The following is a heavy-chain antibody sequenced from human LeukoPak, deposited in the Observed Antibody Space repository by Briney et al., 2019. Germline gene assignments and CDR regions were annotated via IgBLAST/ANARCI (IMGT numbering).Heavy chain of an antibody. J-gene: IGHJ3*02. CDR2: IKRKNDLGTT. CDR1: GFTFSNYE. Sequence: GGSLRLSCTASGFTFSNYEMSWVRQAPGKGLEWVGRIKRKNDLGTTDYAAPVKARFTISRDDSKNTLYLQMNSLKTEDTAVYYCTAENFLYAFDIWGQGTMVTVSS. V-gene: IGHV3-15*01. D-gene: IGHD1-7*01. CDR3: TAENFLYAFDI.